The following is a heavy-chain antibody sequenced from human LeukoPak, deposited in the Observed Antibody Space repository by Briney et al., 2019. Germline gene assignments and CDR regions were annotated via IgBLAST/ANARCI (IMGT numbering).Heavy chain of an antibody. CDR2: IYWDDDK. D-gene: IGHD3-10*01. CDR3: ARPRSGYYFDY. CDR1: GFSLSTSGVG. J-gene: IGHJ4*02. V-gene: IGHV2-5*02. Sequence: SGPTLVKPTQTLTLTCTFSGFSLSTSGVGVGWIRQPPVKALEWLALIYWDDDKRYSPSLKSRLTITKDTSKNQVVLTMTNMDPVDTATYYCARPRSGYYFDYWGQGTLVTVSS.